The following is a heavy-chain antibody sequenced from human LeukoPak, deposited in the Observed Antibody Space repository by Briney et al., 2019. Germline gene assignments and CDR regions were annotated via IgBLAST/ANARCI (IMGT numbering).Heavy chain of an antibody. CDR3: AHSVGGWGSPYECAFDI. CDR2: IYWNDDK. V-gene: IGHV2-5*01. J-gene: IGHJ3*02. Sequence: SGPTLVNPTQTLTLTCTFSGFSLSTNKMGVGWIRQTPGKALEWLALIYWNDDKRYSPSLKSRLTITEDTSKNQVVLTVSNMDPVDTAAYYCAHSVGGWGSPYECAFDIWGQGTRVTVSS. D-gene: IGHD6-19*01. CDR1: GFSLSTNKMG.